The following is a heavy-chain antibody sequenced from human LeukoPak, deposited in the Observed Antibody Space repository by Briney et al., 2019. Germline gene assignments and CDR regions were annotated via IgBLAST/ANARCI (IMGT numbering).Heavy chain of an antibody. CDR1: GGSFSGYY. V-gene: IGHV4-34*01. J-gene: IGHJ4*02. CDR3: ARSIELRLGKLSPLTNYFDY. CDR2: INHSGST. Sequence: PSETLSLTCAVYGGSFSGYYWSWIRQPPGKGLEWIGEINHSGSTNYNPSLKSQVTISVDTSKNQFSLKLSSVTAADTAVYYCARSIELRLGKLSPLTNYFDYWGQGTLVTVSS. D-gene: IGHD3-16*02.